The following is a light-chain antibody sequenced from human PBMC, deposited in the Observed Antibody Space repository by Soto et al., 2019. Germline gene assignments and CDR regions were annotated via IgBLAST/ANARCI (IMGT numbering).Light chain of an antibody. J-gene: IGKJ1*01. V-gene: IGKV1-5*01. CDR2: EAS. Sequence: DIQMTQSPTTLSASVGDIVTITCRASQRISHDLAWYRQKPGKAPDLLISEASTLESGAPSRFSGSGSGTEFTLTISRLQPDDFATYFCQQYTSLPGTFGQGTKVEVK. CDR1: QRISHD. CDR3: QQYTSLPGT.